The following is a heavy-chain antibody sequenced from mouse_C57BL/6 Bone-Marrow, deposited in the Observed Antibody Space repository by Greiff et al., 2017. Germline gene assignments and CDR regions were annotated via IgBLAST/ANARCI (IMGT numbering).Heavy chain of an antibody. CDR2: ISSGGDYI. CDR1: GFTFSSYA. J-gene: IGHJ1*03. Sequence: DVMLVESGEGLVKPGGSLKLSCAASGFTFSSYAMSWVRQTPEKRLAWVAYISSGGDYIYYADTVKGRFTISRDNARNTLYLQMSSLKSEDTAMYYCTRIYYDYGAWYFDVWGTGTTVTVSS. CDR3: TRIYYDYGAWYFDV. V-gene: IGHV5-9-1*02. D-gene: IGHD2-4*01.